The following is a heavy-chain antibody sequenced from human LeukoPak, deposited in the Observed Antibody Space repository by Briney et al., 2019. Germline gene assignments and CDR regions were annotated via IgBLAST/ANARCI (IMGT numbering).Heavy chain of an antibody. J-gene: IGHJ6*03. CDR2: ISSSSDYI. CDR3: AKDGDTMSGTYYYDMDV. D-gene: IGHD1-26*01. V-gene: IGHV3-21*01. CDR1: GFTFSSYN. Sequence: GGSLRLSCAASGFTFSSYNMNWVRQAPGKGLEWVSSISSSSDYIYYADSVKGRFTISRDNSKNTLYLQMNSLRGEDTAVYYCAKDGDTMSGTYYYDMDVWGKGTTVTIS.